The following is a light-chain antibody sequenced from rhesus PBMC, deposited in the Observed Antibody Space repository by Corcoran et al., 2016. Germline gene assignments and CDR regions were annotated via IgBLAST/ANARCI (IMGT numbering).Light chain of an antibody. CDR3: QQCSSRPFA. CDR2: KAS. Sequence: IQMTQSPSSLSASVGDTVTITCRASQGIINWLAWYQQKPGKAPKLLIFKASSWQSGVPSRFSGRGSGTDFTITISSLQSEDFGTYYCQQCSSRPFAFGPGTKLDIK. V-gene: IGKV1-22*01. CDR1: QGIINW. J-gene: IGKJ3*01.